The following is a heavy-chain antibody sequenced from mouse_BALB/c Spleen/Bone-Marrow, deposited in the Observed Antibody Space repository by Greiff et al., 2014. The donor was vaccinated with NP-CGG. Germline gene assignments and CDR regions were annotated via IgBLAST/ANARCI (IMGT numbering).Heavy chain of an antibody. CDR3: ARNGYYGWIAY. Sequence: EVQGVESGGGLVQPGGSLKLSCAASGFDFSRYWMTWVRQAPGKGLEWIGEINPDSSTISYTPSLKDKFIISRDNAKNTLYLQMSKVRSEDTALYYCARNGYYGWIAYWGQGTLVTVSA. CDR1: GFDFSRYW. J-gene: IGHJ3*01. CDR2: INPDSSTI. V-gene: IGHV4-1*02. D-gene: IGHD2-3*01.